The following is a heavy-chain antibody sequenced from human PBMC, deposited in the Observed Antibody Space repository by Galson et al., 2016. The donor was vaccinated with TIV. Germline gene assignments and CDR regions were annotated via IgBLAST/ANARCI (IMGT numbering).Heavy chain of an antibody. CDR3: AKCRRGYDSSWFPRAAYYYYAMDV. CDR1: GFTFSTYG. J-gene: IGHJ6*02. V-gene: IGHV3-30*18. CDR2: TSYNGGNK. Sequence: SLRLSCAASGFTFSTYGMHWVRQAPGKGLEWVAVTSYNGGNKYYAASVKGRFTISRDNSKNTLRLQMNSLRAEDTAVYYCAKCRRGYDSSWFPRAAYYYYAMDVWGQGTTVTVSS. D-gene: IGHD6-13*01.